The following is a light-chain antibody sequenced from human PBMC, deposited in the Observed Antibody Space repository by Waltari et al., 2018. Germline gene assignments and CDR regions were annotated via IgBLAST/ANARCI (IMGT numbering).Light chain of an antibody. J-gene: IGKJ1*01. CDR3: MQGTHWPRT. Sequence: DVVMTQSPLSLPVTLGQPASISCKSSQSLVHSDGNTYLNWFQQRPGQSPRRLIYKVSDRDSGVPDRFSGSGSGTDFTLKISRVDAEDVGIYYCMQGTHWPRTFGQGTKVEIK. CDR1: QSLVHSDGNTY. V-gene: IGKV2-30*02. CDR2: KVS.